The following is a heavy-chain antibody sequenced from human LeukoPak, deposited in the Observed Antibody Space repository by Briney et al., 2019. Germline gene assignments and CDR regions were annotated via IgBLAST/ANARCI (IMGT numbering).Heavy chain of an antibody. CDR1: GFTFSSYA. D-gene: IGHD3-3*01. V-gene: IGHV3-30*04. CDR3: ARWGGQYDFWSGYYSFDY. J-gene: IGHJ4*02. CDR2: ISYDGSNK. Sequence: GGSLRLSCAASGFTFSSYAMHWVRQAPGKGLEWEAVISYDGSNKYYADSVKGRFTISRDNSKNTLYLQMNSLRAEDTAVYYCARWGGQYDFWSGYYSFDYWGQGTLVTVSS.